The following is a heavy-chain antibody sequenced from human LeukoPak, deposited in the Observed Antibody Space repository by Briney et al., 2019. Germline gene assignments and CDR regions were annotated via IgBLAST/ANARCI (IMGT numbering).Heavy chain of an antibody. CDR1: GFSLSSYE. J-gene: IGHJ4*02. Sequence: GGSLRLSCAASGFSLSSYEMNWVRQAPGKGLEGVSYINGGGSTIHYADSVKGRFTISRDNAKNSLYLQMNSLRAEDTAVYYCARTFYDILTGYYTPYYFDYWGQGTLVTVSS. D-gene: IGHD3-9*01. CDR2: INGGGSTI. V-gene: IGHV3-48*03. CDR3: ARTFYDILTGYYTPYYFDY.